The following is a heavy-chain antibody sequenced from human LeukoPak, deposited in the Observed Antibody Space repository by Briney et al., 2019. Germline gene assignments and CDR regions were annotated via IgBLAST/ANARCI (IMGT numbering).Heavy chain of an antibody. D-gene: IGHD3-22*01. CDR1: GFTFSSYS. Sequence: GGSLRLSCAASGFTFSSYSMNWVRQAPGKGLEWLSSISSSSGYIYNADSVKGRFTISRDNAKNSLYLQMNSLRAEDTAVYYCARDHFSYDSSGYFTTWGQGTLVTVSS. CDR2: ISSSSGYI. J-gene: IGHJ5*02. CDR3: ARDHFSYDSSGYFTT. V-gene: IGHV3-21*01.